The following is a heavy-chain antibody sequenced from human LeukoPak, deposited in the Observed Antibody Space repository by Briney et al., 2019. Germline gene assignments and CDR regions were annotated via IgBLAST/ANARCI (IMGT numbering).Heavy chain of an antibody. V-gene: IGHV4-4*07. CDR3: ARGGYYYDNSGYYAFHI. CDR2: IHTSGST. D-gene: IGHD3-22*01. Sequence: SQTLSLTCTVSGASISSYYWSWIRQPAGKGLEWIGRIHTSGSTNYNPSLKSRVTMSVDTSKNQFSLKLSSVTAADTAVYYCARGGYYYDNSGYYAFHIWGQGTMVTVSS. J-gene: IGHJ3*02. CDR1: GASISSYY.